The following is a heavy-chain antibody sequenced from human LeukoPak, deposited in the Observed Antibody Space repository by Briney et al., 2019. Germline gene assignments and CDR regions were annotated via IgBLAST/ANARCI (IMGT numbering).Heavy chain of an antibody. J-gene: IGHJ5*02. Sequence: SETLSLTCTVSGGSISSYYWSWIRQPPGKGLEWIGYIYYSGSTYYNPSLKSRVTISVDTSKNQFSLKLSSVTAADTAVYYCARVSYWFDPWGQGTLVTVSS. CDR2: IYYSGST. CDR1: GGSISSYY. CDR3: ARVSYWFDP. V-gene: IGHV4-59*08. D-gene: IGHD5/OR15-5a*01.